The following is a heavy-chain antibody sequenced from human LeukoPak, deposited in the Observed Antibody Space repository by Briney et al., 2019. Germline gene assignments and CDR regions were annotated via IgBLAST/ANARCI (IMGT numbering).Heavy chain of an antibody. V-gene: IGHV4-39*02. J-gene: IGHJ3*02. D-gene: IGHD3-9*01. CDR2: IYYSGST. Sequence: SETLSLTCTVSGDSTYNSIYYWAWIRQPPGKGLEWIGSIYYSGSTYYNPSLKSRVTISVDTSKNQFSLKLSSVTAADTAVYYCARDSGYDILTGYFSLYAFDIWGQGTMVTVSS. CDR1: GDSTYNSIYY. CDR3: ARDSGYDILTGYFSLYAFDI.